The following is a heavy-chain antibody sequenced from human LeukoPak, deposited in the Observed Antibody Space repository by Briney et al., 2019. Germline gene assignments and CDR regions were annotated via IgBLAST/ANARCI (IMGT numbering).Heavy chain of an antibody. J-gene: IGHJ4*02. CDR2: IYYSGST. CDR3: ARQQLVPNFDY. D-gene: IGHD6-13*01. CDR1: VGSISSSSYY. Sequence: SETLSLTCTVSVGSISSSSYYWGWIRQPPGKGLEWIGSIYYSGSTYYNPSLKSRVTISVDTSKNQFSLKLSSVTAADTAVYYCARQQLVPNFDYWGQGTLVTVSS. V-gene: IGHV4-39*01.